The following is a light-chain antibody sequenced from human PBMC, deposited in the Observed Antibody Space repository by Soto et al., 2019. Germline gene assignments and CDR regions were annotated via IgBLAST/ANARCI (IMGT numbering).Light chain of an antibody. V-gene: IGKV3-20*01. Sequence: EIVLTQSPCTVSFSPGERATLSFVASQSINSDYFAWYQQKPGQAPRLLIFGASTRATGIPDRFSGSGAGAYFNLTISRLEPADFGVYYCQQYGSSHTLGQGTRLEI. CDR2: GAS. CDR3: QQYGSSHT. J-gene: IGKJ5*01. CDR1: QSINSDY.